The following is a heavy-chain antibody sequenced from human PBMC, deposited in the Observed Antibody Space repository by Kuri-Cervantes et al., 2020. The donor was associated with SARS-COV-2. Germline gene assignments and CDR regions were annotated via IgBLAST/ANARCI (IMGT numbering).Heavy chain of an antibody. CDR3: ARAAYYDFWSGPDYYYYMDV. CDR1: GFTFSAFP. CDR2: ISYDGSNE. V-gene: IGHV3-30-3*01. D-gene: IGHD3-3*01. Sequence: GESLKISCAASGFTFSAFPMHWVRQAPGKGLEWVAVISYDGSNEDYADSVKGRFTISRDNSKNTLYLQMNSLRAEDTAVYYCARAAYYDFWSGPDYYYYMDVWGKGTTVTVSS. J-gene: IGHJ6*03.